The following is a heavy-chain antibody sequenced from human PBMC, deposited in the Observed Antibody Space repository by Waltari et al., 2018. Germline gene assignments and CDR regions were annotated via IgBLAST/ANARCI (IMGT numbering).Heavy chain of an antibody. CDR3: AKVGTFGTTVTTEYFQH. V-gene: IGHV3-30*18. CDR1: GFTFSSYG. Sequence: QVQLVESGGGVVQPGRSLRLSCAASGFTFSSYGMTWVRQAPGKGPAGLEWVAVIWYDGSNKYYADSVKGRFTISRDNSKNTLYLQMNSLRAEDTAMYYCAKVGTFGTTVTTEYFQHWGQGTLVTVSS. J-gene: IGHJ1*01. D-gene: IGHD4-17*01. CDR2: IWYDGSNK.